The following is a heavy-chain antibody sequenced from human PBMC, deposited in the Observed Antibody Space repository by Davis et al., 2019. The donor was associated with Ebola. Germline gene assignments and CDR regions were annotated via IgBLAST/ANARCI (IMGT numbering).Heavy chain of an antibody. J-gene: IGHJ6*04. D-gene: IGHD3-10*01. CDR3: AKDVEEGVLWFGDLLPLGGMDV. Sequence: PGGSLRLSCAASGFTFSSYAMSWVRQAPGKGLEWVSAISGSGGSTYYADSVKGRFTISRDNSKNTLYLQMNSLRAEDTAVYYCAKDVEEGVLWFGDLLPLGGMDVWGKGTTVTVSS. V-gene: IGHV3-23*01. CDR2: ISGSGGST. CDR1: GFTFSSYA.